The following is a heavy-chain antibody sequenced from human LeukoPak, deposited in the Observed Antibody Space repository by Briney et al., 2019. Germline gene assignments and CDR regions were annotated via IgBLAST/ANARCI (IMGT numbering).Heavy chain of an antibody. J-gene: IGHJ3*01. CDR2: FHHAGSS. Sequence: PSETLSLTCAVSGASITTASYSWNWIRQPPGEGLEWIGCFHHAGSSYYNPSLRSRVTISGDRSKNQVSLNLSSVTAADAALYFCVRGGGLPNCGGFCPPDTWGQGKMVIVSS. CDR3: VRGGGLPNCGGFCPPDT. V-gene: IGHV4-30-2*01. CDR1: GASITTASYS. D-gene: IGHD2-21*01.